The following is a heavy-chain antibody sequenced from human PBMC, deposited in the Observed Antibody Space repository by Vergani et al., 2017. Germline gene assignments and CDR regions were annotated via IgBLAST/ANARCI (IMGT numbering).Heavy chain of an antibody. V-gene: IGHV1-69*06. Sequence: QVQLVQSGAEVKKPGSSVKVSCKASGGTFSSYAISWVRQAPGQGLEWMGGIIPIFGTANYAQKFQGRVTITADKSTRPAYMELSSLRSEDTAVYYCARDRIAAAGRGYCWFDAWGQGTLVTVSS. D-gene: IGHD6-13*01. CDR1: GGTFSSYA. CDR2: IIPIFGTA. CDR3: ARDRIAAAGRGYCWFDA. J-gene: IGHJ5*02.